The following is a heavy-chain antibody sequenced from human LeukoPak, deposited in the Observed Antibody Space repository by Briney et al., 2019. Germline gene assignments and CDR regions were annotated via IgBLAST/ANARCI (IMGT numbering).Heavy chain of an antibody. CDR1: EYTFTGHY. CDR3: ARGDSGWSHYFDY. CDR2: INPNSGGT. Sequence: ASVKVSCKAFEYTFTGHYLHWVRQAPGQGLEWMGWINPNSGGTSYAQKFQGRVTVTRDTSMSTAYTEVRRLKSDDTAVYYCARGDSGWSHYFDYWGQGTLVTVSS. J-gene: IGHJ4*02. V-gene: IGHV1-2*02. D-gene: IGHD6-19*01.